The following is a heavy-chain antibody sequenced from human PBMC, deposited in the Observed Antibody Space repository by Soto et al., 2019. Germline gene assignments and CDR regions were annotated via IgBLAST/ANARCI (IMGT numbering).Heavy chain of an antibody. CDR2: ISYDGSNK. Sequence: GGSLRLSCAASGFTFSSYGMHWVRQAPGKGLEWVAVISYDGSNKYYADSVKGRFTISRDNSKNTLYLQMNSLRAEDRAEYYAAKDWVYGRGGSCEYYYYNYGMDVWGQGTMVTVSS. V-gene: IGHV3-30*18. J-gene: IGHJ6*02. CDR3: AKDWVYGRGGSCEYYYYNYGMDV. CDR1: GFTFSSYG. D-gene: IGHD2-15*01.